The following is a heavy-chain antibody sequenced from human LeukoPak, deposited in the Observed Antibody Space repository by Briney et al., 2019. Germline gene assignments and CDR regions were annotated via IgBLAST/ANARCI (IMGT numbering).Heavy chain of an antibody. CDR1: GDTFSSHA. Sequence: SVKVSCKASGDTFSSHALSWVRQAPGQGLHWMGRIIPILGITNYAQNFQGRVTITADKSTTTVFMELTSLRSEYTAVYYCAAGRYSSGWYSDSWGQGTLVTVSS. J-gene: IGHJ4*02. D-gene: IGHD6-25*01. CDR2: IIPILGIT. V-gene: IGHV1-69*04. CDR3: AAGRYSSGWYSDS.